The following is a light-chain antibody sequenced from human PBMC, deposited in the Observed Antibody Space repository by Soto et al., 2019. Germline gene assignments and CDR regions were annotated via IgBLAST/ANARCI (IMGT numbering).Light chain of an antibody. Sequence: EFVLTQSPGTLSLSPWERATLSWEASQTVRNNYLAWYQQKPGQAPRSLIYDASSRATGIPDRFSGGGSGTDFTLTISRLEPEDFAVYYCQQFSSYPLTFGGGTKVDIK. CDR1: QTVRNNY. CDR3: QQFSSYPLT. V-gene: IGKV3-20*01. CDR2: DAS. J-gene: IGKJ4*01.